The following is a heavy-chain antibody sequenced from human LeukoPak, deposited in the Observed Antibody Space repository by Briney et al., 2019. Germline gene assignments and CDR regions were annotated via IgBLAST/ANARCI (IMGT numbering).Heavy chain of an antibody. CDR3: ARALRTGQGDYVPVL. CDR1: GYKFTNYW. V-gene: IGHV5-51*01. J-gene: IGHJ4*02. CDR2: IYPGDSET. D-gene: IGHD3-16*01. Sequence: GESLKTSCKASGYKFTNYWIGWVRQIPGKGLEWMTIIYPGDSETRYSPSFQGQVTISADKSIGTTYLQWSSLKASDTAIYYCARALRTGQGDYVPVLWGQGTLVTVSS.